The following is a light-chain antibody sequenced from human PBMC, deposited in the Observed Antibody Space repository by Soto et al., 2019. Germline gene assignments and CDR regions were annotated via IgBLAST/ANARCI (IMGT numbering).Light chain of an antibody. V-gene: IGLV2-14*01. CDR2: EAT. J-gene: IGLJ3*02. CDR3: NSYTSSSTGV. CDR1: SSDIGAYKY. Sequence: QSALTQPASVSGSPGQSITISCTGTSSDIGAYKYVSWYQQYPGKAPKLIIYEATDRPSGVSNRFSGSKSGNTASLTISGLQAEDEADYYCNSYTSSSTGVFGGGTKVTVL.